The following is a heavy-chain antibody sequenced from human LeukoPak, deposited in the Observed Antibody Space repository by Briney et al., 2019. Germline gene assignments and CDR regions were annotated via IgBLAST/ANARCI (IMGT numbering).Heavy chain of an antibody. Sequence: SETLSLTCSVSGGSFSSYYWSWIWQPAGKGLEWIGRMSISGGTNYNPSLKSRVTMSVDTPKNQFSLRLSSVTAADTAVYYCARGDLPTIVVVPAAIGYWGQGTLVTVSS. V-gene: IGHV4-4*07. CDR2: MSISGGT. CDR1: GGSFSSYY. D-gene: IGHD2-2*01. CDR3: ARGDLPTIVVVPAAIGY. J-gene: IGHJ4*02.